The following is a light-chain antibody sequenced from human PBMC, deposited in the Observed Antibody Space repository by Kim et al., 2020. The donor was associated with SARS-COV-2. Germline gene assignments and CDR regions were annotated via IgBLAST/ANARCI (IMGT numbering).Light chain of an antibody. V-gene: IGKV4-1*01. J-gene: IGKJ4*01. CDR2: WAT. Sequence: DIVMTQSPDSLAVYLGERATINCKSSQSVLYSSNNKNYLAWYQQKPGQPPKLLIYWATIRESGVPARFSGSGSGTDFTLTISSLQAEDVAVSYCQQYYSTPLTFGRGTKVDIK. CDR1: QSVLYSSNNKNY. CDR3: QQYYSTPLT.